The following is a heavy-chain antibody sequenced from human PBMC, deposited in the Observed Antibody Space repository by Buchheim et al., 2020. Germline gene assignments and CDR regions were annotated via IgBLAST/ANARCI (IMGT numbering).Heavy chain of an antibody. J-gene: IGHJ6*02. CDR3: ARGRWLTGMDV. Sequence: EVQVVESGGGLVQSGGSLRLSCAASGFTFSRYFMTWVRQAPGKGLEWVANIKEDGSEKYYVDSVKGRFTISRDNAKNSLYLQMNGLRAEDTAVYYCARGRWLTGMDVWGQGTT. D-gene: IGHD6-19*01. CDR1: GFTFSRYF. CDR2: IKEDGSEK. V-gene: IGHV3-7*04.